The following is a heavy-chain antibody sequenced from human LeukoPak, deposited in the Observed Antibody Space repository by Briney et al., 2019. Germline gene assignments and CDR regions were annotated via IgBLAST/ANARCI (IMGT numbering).Heavy chain of an antibody. Sequence: SETLSPTCTVSDGSISSYYWSWIRQPPGKGLEWIGYIYYSGSTNYNPSLKSRVTISVDTSKNQFSLKLSSVTAADTAVYYCARDPSLRWLQGLNPTFDYWGQGTLVTVSS. CDR3: ARDPSLRWLQGLNPTFDY. V-gene: IGHV4-59*01. CDR2: IYYSGST. J-gene: IGHJ4*02. D-gene: IGHD5-24*01. CDR1: DGSISSYY.